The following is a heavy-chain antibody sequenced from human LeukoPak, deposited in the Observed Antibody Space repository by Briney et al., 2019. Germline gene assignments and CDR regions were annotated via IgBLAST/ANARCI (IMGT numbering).Heavy chain of an antibody. V-gene: IGHV3-21*01. D-gene: IGHD3-22*01. Sequence: GGSLRLSCAVSGSTFSSYSMNWVRQAPGKGLEWVSSISSSSSYIYYADSVKGRFTISRDNAKNSLYLQMNSLRAEDTAVYYCARVRSSAYYVKWAFDIWGQGTMVTVSS. CDR3: ARVRSSAYYVKWAFDI. J-gene: IGHJ3*02. CDR1: GSTFSSYS. CDR2: ISSSSSYI.